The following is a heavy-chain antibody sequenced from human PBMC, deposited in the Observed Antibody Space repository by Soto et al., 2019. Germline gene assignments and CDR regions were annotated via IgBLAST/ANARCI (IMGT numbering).Heavy chain of an antibody. D-gene: IGHD3-9*01. CDR2: IYPDDSDT. V-gene: IGHV5-51*01. J-gene: IGHJ6*02. CDR1: GYSFSSYW. CDR3: ASNSLTGYYTYYYSMDV. Sequence: ESVKISCKSSGYSFSSYWIAWVRLMPGKGLEWMGSIYPDDSDTKYSPSFQGQVTISADKYISAAYLKWSSLKASDTAIYYCASNSLTGYYTYYYSMDVWGPGTTVTFSS.